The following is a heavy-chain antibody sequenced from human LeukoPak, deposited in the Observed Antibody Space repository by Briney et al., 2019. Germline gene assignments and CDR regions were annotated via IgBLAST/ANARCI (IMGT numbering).Heavy chain of an antibody. CDR1: GFTFSSYW. CDR2: IKQDGGEK. V-gene: IGHV3-7*01. D-gene: IGHD3-3*01. CDR3: ARDNSHDFWSGYLDY. J-gene: IGHJ4*02. Sequence: PGGSLRLSCAASGFTFSSYWMSWVRQAPGKGLEGVANIKQDGGEKYYVAYVKGRFTISRDNAKNALHLQMNSLRAEDTAVYYCARDNSHDFWSGYLDYWGQGTLVTVSS.